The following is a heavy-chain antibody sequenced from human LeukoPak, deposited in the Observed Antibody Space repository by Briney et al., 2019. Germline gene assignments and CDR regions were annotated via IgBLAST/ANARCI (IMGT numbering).Heavy chain of an antibody. CDR3: AKDGTSMVRGGPTPSYYGMDV. J-gene: IGHJ6*02. V-gene: IGHV3-23*01. CDR1: GFTFSSYA. Sequence: GGSLRLSCAASGFTFSSYAMSWVRQAPGKGPEWVSAISGSGGSTYYADSVKGRFTISRDNSKNTLYLQMNSLRAEDTAVYHCAKDGTSMVRGGPTPSYYGMDVWGQGTTVTVSS. D-gene: IGHD3-10*01. CDR2: ISGSGGST.